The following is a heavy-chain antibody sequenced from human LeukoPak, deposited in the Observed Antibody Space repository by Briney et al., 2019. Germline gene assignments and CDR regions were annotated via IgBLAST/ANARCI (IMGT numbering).Heavy chain of an antibody. V-gene: IGHV4-39*07. D-gene: IGHD3-22*01. J-gene: IGHJ4*02. CDR1: GVSISSSNSY. Sequence: SETLSLTCTVSGVSISSSNSYWGWIRQPPGKGLEWIGSIYYSGNTYYNPSLKSRVTISVDTSKNQFSLKLSSVTAADTAVYYCARLGFDIPYYYDSSGYPPDWGQGTLVTVSS. CDR2: IYYSGNT. CDR3: ARLGFDIPYYYDSSGYPPD.